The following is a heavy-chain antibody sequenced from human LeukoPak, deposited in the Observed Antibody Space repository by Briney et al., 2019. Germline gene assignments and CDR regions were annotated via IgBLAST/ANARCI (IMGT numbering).Heavy chain of an antibody. J-gene: IGHJ4*02. Sequence: SETLSLTCAVYGGSFSGYYWSWIRQPPGKGLEWIGEINHSGSTNYNPSLKSRVTISVDTSKNQFSLKLSSVTAADTAVYYCARGLFEQQLKIGEGDSFDYWGQGTLVTVSS. CDR2: INHSGST. V-gene: IGHV4-34*01. D-gene: IGHD6-13*01. CDR3: ARGLFEQQLKIGEGDSFDY. CDR1: GGSFSGYY.